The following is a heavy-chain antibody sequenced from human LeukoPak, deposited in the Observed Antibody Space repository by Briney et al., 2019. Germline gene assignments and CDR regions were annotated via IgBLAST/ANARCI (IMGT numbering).Heavy chain of an antibody. Sequence: GGSLRLSCAASGFTFSDYAMHWVRQAPGKGLEWVAVISKDGSDKYYPGSVRGRFTISRDNSKNTIYLQMDSLRAGDTAIYYCARDYWWNYDYWGQGTLVTVSS. V-gene: IGHV3-30-3*01. J-gene: IGHJ4*02. CDR1: GFTFSDYA. CDR3: ARDYWWNYDY. D-gene: IGHD1-7*01. CDR2: ISKDGSDK.